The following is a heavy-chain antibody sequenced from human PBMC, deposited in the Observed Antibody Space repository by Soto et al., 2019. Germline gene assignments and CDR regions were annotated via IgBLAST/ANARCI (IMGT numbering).Heavy chain of an antibody. CDR1: GGSISSGDYW. CDR2: VYYDGTT. V-gene: IGHV4-39*01. CDR3: ARQVGGNKWYFDV. J-gene: IGHJ2*01. D-gene: IGHD1-26*01. Sequence: QLQLQESGPGLVKPSETLSLTCTVSGGSISSGDYWWAWIRQLPGKELEWIGIGCVYYDGTTNTHPSLKSRVTISIATSTHQYSLILNSVTASDTAVYYCARQVGGNKWYFDVWGRGTLVTVSS.